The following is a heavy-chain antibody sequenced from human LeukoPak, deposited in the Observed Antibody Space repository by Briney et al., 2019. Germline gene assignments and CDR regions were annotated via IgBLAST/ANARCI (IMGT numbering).Heavy chain of an antibody. CDR3: ARVNSWSYYYYYYYMDV. J-gene: IGHJ6*03. Sequence: GRSLRLSCAASGFTFSSYGMHWVRQAPGKGLEWVSYISSSGSTIYYADSVKGRFTISRDNAKNSLYLQMNSLRAEDTAVYYCARVNSWSYYYYYYYMDVWGKGTTVTVSS. D-gene: IGHD6-13*01. CDR2: ISSSGSTI. V-gene: IGHV3-48*04. CDR1: GFTFSSYG.